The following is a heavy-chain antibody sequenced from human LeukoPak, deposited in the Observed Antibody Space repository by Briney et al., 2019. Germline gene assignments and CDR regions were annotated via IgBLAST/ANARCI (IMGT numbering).Heavy chain of an antibody. D-gene: IGHD1-26*01. CDR3: ARPSGWEYGFDP. CDR1: GFTFSSYG. CDR2: IRYDGSNK. J-gene: IGHJ5*02. Sequence: GGSLRLSCAAPGFTFSSYGMHWVRQAPGKGLEWVAFIRYDGSNKYYADSVKGRFTISRDNSKNTLYLQMNSLRAEDTAVYYCARPSGWEYGFDPWGQGTLVTVSS. V-gene: IGHV3-30*02.